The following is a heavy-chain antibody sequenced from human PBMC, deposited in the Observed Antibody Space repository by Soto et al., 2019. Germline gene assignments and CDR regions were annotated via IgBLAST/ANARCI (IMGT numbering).Heavy chain of an antibody. D-gene: IGHD6-13*01. Sequence: SETLSLTCTVSGGSISSGGYYWSWIRQHPGKGLEWIGYIYYSGSTYYNPSLKSRVTISVDTSKNQFSLKLSSVTAADTAVYYCARDRAAAGLYYYYGMDVWGQGTTVTVSS. V-gene: IGHV4-31*03. CDR2: IYYSGST. CDR1: GGSISSGGYY. J-gene: IGHJ6*02. CDR3: ARDRAAAGLYYYYGMDV.